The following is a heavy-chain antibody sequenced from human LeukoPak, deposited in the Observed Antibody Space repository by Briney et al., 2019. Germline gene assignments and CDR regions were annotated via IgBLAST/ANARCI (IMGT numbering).Heavy chain of an antibody. V-gene: IGHV5-51*01. CDR1: GYTFTKYW. J-gene: IGHJ4*02. CDR2: IYPSDSDA. CDR3: ARLAGYSYVDS. D-gene: IGHD5-18*01. Sequence: GESLKISCKVSGYTFTKYWLGWVRPIPGKGLQWMGIIYPSDSDARYSPSFQGQVTISADKSFSTAYLQWSSLKASDTAMYYCARLAGYSYVDSWGQGTLVTVSS.